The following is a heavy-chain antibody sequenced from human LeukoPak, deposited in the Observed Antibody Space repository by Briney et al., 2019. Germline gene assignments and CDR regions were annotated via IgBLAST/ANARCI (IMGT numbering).Heavy chain of an antibody. V-gene: IGHV3-30-3*01. J-gene: IGHJ4*02. D-gene: IGHD2-2*01. CDR2: ISYDGSNK. Sequence: PGGSLRLSCAASGFTFSSYAMHWVRQAPGKGLEWVAVISYDGSNKYYADSVKGRFTISRDNSKNTLYLQMNCLRAEDTAVYYCAREAGIVVVPAAPDYWGQGTLVTASS. CDR1: GFTFSSYA. CDR3: AREAGIVVVPAAPDY.